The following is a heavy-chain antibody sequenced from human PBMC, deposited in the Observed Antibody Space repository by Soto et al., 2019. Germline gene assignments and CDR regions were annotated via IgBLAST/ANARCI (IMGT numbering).Heavy chain of an antibody. Sequence: GGSLRLSCAASGFTFSSYWMHWVRQAPGKGLVWVSRINSDGSSTSYADSVKGRFTISRDNAKNTLYLQMNSLRAEDTAVYYCARVARLVRGVITKTGGMLGYWGQGTLVTVSS. CDR1: GFTFSSYW. CDR3: ARVARLVRGVITKTGGMLGY. J-gene: IGHJ4*02. V-gene: IGHV3-74*01. D-gene: IGHD3-10*01. CDR2: INSDGSST.